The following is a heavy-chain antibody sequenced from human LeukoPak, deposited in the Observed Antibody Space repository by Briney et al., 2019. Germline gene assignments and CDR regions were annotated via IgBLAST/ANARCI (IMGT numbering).Heavy chain of an antibody. J-gene: IGHJ3*02. V-gene: IGHV3-7*01. CDR2: IKQDGSEK. CDR1: GFTFDDYG. CDR3: ARVREMATITGFDAFDI. D-gene: IGHD5-24*01. Sequence: PGGSLRLSCAASGFTFDDYGMSWVRQAPGKGLEWVANIKQDGSEKYYVDSVKGRFTISRDNAKNSLYLQMNSLRAEDTAVYYCARVREMATITGFDAFDIWGQGTMVTVSS.